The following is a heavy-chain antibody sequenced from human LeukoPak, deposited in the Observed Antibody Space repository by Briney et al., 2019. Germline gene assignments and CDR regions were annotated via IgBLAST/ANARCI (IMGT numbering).Heavy chain of an antibody. J-gene: IGHJ4*02. V-gene: IGHV5-51*01. Sequence: GESLKISCKGSGFSLTTYGVGWVRQTPGRGLEWLGIIYLGDSDTRYSPSFQGQVTISGDKSTNTAYVQWSNLKASDTAIYYCARRACSGDTCLDYWGQGTLVTVSS. CDR1: GFSLTTYG. CDR3: ARRACSGDTCLDY. D-gene: IGHD2-15*01. CDR2: IYLGDSDT.